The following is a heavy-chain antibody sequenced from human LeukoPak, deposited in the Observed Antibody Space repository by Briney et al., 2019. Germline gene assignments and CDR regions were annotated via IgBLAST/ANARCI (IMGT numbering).Heavy chain of an antibody. CDR1: GFTFSSYA. CDR2: ISWNSGST. V-gene: IGHV3-9*01. J-gene: IGHJ4*02. CDR3: AKDFRNYNWNAFDY. D-gene: IGHD1-20*01. Sequence: GGSLRLSCAASGFTFSSYAMHWVRQAPGKGLEWVSGISWNSGSTDYADSVKGRFTISRDNAKNSLYLQMNSLRPEDTALYYCAKDFRNYNWNAFDYWGQGTLVTVSS.